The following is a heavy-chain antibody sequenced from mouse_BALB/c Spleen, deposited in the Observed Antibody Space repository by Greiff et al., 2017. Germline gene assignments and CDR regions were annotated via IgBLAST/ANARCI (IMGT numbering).Heavy chain of an antibody. J-gene: IGHJ2*01. D-gene: IGHD2-10*02. V-gene: IGHV3-6*02. Sequence: EVKLQESGPGLVKPSQSLSLTCSVTGYSITSGYYWNWIRKFPGNKLEWMGYISYDGSNNYNPSLKNRISITRDTSKNQFFLKLNSVTTEDTATYYCARGGYGNSFDYWGQGTTLTVSS. CDR3: ARGGYGNSFDY. CDR1: GYSITSGYY. CDR2: ISYDGSN.